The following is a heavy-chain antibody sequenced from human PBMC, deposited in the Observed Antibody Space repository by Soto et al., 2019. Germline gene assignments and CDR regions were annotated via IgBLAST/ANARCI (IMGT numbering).Heavy chain of an antibody. V-gene: IGHV1-8*01. CDR1: GYTFTSYD. J-gene: IGHJ5*02. CDR2: MNPNSGNT. Sequence: ASVKVSCKASGYTFTSYDINWVRQATGQGLEWMGWMNPNSGNTGYAQKLQGRVTMTRNTSISTAYMELSSLRSEDTAVYYCARGLRCSGGSCYRSWFDPWGQGTLVTVSS. D-gene: IGHD2-15*01. CDR3: ARGLRCSGGSCYRSWFDP.